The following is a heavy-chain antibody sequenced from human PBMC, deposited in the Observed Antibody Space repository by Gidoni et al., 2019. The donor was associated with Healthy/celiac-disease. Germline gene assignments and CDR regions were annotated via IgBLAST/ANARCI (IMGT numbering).Heavy chain of an antibody. Sequence: QVQLQESGPGLVKPSQTLSLTCTVSGGSISRGSYYWSWIRQPAGKGLEWIGRIYTSGSTNYTPSLKSRVTMSVDTSKNQFSLKLSSVTAADTAVYYCARERYCSSTSCLDYDYWGQGTLVTVSS. CDR2: IYTSGST. V-gene: IGHV4-61*02. J-gene: IGHJ4*02. CDR3: ARERYCSSTSCLDYDY. CDR1: GGSISRGSYY. D-gene: IGHD2-2*01.